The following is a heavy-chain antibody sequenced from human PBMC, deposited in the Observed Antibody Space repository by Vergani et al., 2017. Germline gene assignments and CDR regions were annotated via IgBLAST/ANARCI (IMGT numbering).Heavy chain of an antibody. CDR3: AKEGDAYCGGED. D-gene: IGHD2-21*01. J-gene: IGHJ4*02. CDR2: IRYDGSNK. CDR1: GFTFSSYG. V-gene: IGHV3-30*02. Sequence: QVQLVESGGGVVQPGRSLRLSCAASGFTFSSYGMHWVRPAPGKGLEWVAFIRYDGSNKYYADSVKGRFTISRDNSKNTLYLQMNSLRAEDTAVYYCAKEGDAYCGGEDWGQGTLVTVSS.